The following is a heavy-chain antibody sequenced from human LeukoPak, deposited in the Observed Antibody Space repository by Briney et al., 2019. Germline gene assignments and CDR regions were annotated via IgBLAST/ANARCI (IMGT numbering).Heavy chain of an antibody. J-gene: IGHJ4*02. Sequence: GGSLRLSCAASGFTYSSYAMSWVRQAPGKGLERVSAISGSGGSTYYADSVKGRFTISRDNSKNTLYLQMNSLRAEDTAVYYCAKARGLLFDYWGQGTLVTVSS. D-gene: IGHD1-26*01. V-gene: IGHV3-23*01. CDR2: ISGSGGST. CDR1: GFTYSSYA. CDR3: AKARGLLFDY.